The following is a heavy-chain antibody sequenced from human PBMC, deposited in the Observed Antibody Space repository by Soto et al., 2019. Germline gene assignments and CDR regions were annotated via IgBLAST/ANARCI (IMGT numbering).Heavy chain of an antibody. CDR3: ARWSRNWGPFDY. CDR1: GYTFTSYH. J-gene: IGHJ4*02. Sequence: GASVKVSCKASGYTFTSYHIHWVRQAPGQGLEWMGIINPSGGGTSYAQKFQGRVTMTRDTSTSTVYMGLSSLRSEDTAVYYCARWSRNWGPFDYWGQGTLVTVSS. CDR2: INPSGGGT. V-gene: IGHV1-46*01. D-gene: IGHD7-27*01.